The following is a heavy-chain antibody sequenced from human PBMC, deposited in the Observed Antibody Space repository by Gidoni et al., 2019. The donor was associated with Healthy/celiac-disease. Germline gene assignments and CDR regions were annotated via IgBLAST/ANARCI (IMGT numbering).Heavy chain of an antibody. J-gene: IGHJ3*02. CDR3: ASGGPGIFFSHDAFDI. CDR2: IYTSGST. Sequence: QVQLQESGPGLVKPSQTLSLTCTVSGGPISSGSYYWSWIRQPAGKGLEWIGRIYTSGSTNYNPSLKSRVTISVDTSKNQFSLKLSSVTAADTAVYYCASGGPGIFFSHDAFDIWGQGTMVTVSS. D-gene: IGHD2-21*01. V-gene: IGHV4-61*02. CDR1: GGPISSGSYY.